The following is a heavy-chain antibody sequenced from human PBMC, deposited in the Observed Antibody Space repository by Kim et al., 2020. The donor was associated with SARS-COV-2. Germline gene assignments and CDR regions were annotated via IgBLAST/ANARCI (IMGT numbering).Heavy chain of an antibody. D-gene: IGHD3-16*02. CDR3: PKYRWNPPQFDY. J-gene: IGHJ4*02. CDR1: GFTFSTYA. Sequence: GGSLRLSCEASGFTFSTYAMTWVRQAPGKGLDWVSAISGDSAGIYYADSVKGRITISRDNSKNTLYLQMNSLRAEDTAVYYCPKYRWNPPQFDYWGPGTLVTVSS. CDR2: ISGDSAGI. V-gene: IGHV3-23*01.